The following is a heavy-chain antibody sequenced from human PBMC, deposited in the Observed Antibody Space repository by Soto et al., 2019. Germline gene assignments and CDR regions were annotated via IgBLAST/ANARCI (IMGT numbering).Heavy chain of an antibody. CDR1: GFAFSNYA. J-gene: IGHJ4*02. Sequence: PGGSLRLSCAASGFAFSNYAMHWVRQAPGKGLEWVSSISTSIDATYYADSVKGRFTISRDDSKNTLYLQMNSLRAEDSAVYYCAKDRTVAARNFDYWGQGTPVTVSS. CDR3: AKDRTVAARNFDY. CDR2: ISTSIDAT. D-gene: IGHD6-6*01. V-gene: IGHV3-23*01.